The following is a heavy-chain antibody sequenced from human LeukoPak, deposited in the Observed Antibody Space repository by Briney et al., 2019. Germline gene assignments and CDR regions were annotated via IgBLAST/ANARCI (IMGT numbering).Heavy chain of an antibody. CDR1: GGSISSSSYY. CDR2: IYYSGST. V-gene: IGHV4-39*07. J-gene: IGHJ1*01. CDR3: AALDILTGSLYFQH. Sequence: PSETLSHTCSVSGGSISSSSYYWGSIRQPPGTGLEWNGSIYYSGSTYYNPSLKSRVTISVDTSKNQFSLKLSSVTAADTAVYYCAALDILTGSLYFQHWGQGTLVTVSS. D-gene: IGHD3-9*01.